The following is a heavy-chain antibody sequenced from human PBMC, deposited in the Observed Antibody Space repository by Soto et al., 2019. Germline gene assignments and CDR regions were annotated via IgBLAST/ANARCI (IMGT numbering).Heavy chain of an antibody. CDR2: IDLSGPRT. Sequence: SVTVSFKASGYTFTSHYMHWVRQAPGQGLEWMGIIDLSGPRTSYSQKFQDRVVITRNTSTNTVYMEMFSLTPEDTAVYYCARYFRGSNLYYLDYWGQGALVTVS. V-gene: IGHV1-46*01. J-gene: IGHJ4*02. D-gene: IGHD4-4*01. CDR1: GYTFTSHY. CDR3: ARYFRGSNLYYLDY.